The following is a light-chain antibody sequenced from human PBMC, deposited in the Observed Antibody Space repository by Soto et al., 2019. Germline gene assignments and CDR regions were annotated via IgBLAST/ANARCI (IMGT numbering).Light chain of an antibody. CDR1: QSVSSNY. Sequence: EIVLTQSPGTLSLSPGERATLSCRASQSVSSNYVAWYQQKPGQAPSLLIYDASSRATVIPDRFSGSGSGTDFTLTISRLEPEDFAMYYCQQYGSSAPITFGQGTRLEIE. V-gene: IGKV3-20*01. J-gene: IGKJ5*01. CDR2: DAS. CDR3: QQYGSSAPIT.